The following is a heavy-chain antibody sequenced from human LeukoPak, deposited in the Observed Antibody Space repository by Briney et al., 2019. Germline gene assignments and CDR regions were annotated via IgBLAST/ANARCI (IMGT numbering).Heavy chain of an antibody. D-gene: IGHD6-25*01. Sequence: PGGSLRLSCTTSGFTFSNYWMHWVRQAPGKGLVWVSRVNTDGSSTSYADSVKGRFTMSRDNAKNTLYLKMNSLRAEDTAVYYCARGRGHNDYWGQGALVTVSS. V-gene: IGHV3-74*01. CDR3: ARGRGHNDY. J-gene: IGHJ4*02. CDR1: GFTFSNYW. CDR2: VNTDGSST.